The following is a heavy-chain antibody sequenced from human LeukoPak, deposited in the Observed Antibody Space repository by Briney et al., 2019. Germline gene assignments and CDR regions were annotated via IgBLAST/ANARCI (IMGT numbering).Heavy chain of an antibody. CDR3: ARSSGNYLYFDY. V-gene: IGHV3-66*01. CDR2: IYASGTT. J-gene: IGHJ4*02. CDR1: GFTVSGNF. Sequence: GGSLRLSCAASGFTVSGNFMSWVRQAPGKGLEWVSVIYASGTTYYAGSVKGRFTISRDNSKSTLYLQMDSLRAEDTAVYFCARSSGNYLYFDYWGQGILVTVSS. D-gene: IGHD1-26*01.